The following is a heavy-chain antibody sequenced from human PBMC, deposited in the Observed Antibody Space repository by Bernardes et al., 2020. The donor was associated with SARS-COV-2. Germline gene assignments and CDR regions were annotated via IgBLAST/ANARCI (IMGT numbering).Heavy chain of an antibody. Sequence: SETLSLTCAVYGGSFSGSYWRWTRQPPGPGLEWIGEINHSGSTNYNPSLKSRVTISVDTSKNQFSLKLSSVTAADTAVYYCARGGYSSSWYGPHWYFDLWGRGTLVTVSS. CDR3: ARGGYSSSWYGPHWYFDL. CDR1: GGSFSGSY. D-gene: IGHD6-13*01. V-gene: IGHV4-34*01. J-gene: IGHJ2*01. CDR2: INHSGST.